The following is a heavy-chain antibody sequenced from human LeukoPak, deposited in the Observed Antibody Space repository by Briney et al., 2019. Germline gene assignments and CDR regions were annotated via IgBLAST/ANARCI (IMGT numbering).Heavy chain of an antibody. D-gene: IGHD3-16*01. CDR2: INAGNGNT. J-gene: IGHJ5*02. Sequence: ASVKVSCKASGYTFTSYAMHWVRQAPGQRLEWMGWINAGNGNTKYSQKFQGRVTITRDTSASTAYMELSSLRSEDTAVYYCARARAPTFRATYNWFDPWGQGTLVTVSS. V-gene: IGHV1-3*01. CDR3: ARARAPTFRATYNWFDP. CDR1: GYTFTSYA.